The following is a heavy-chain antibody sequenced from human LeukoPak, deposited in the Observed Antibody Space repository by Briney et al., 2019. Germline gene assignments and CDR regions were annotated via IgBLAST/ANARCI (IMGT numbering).Heavy chain of an antibody. CDR3: SKAKVSVLTYLDWFPWD. CDR2: IDASGSNI. Sequence: ETLSLTCAVSGGSISSSNWWSWVRQPPGKGLEWVSVIDASGSNIESADSVKGRFTISRDNSKKILYLEMNRLRVEDTAVYYCSKAKVSVLTYLDWFPWDWGQGTLVTVSS. J-gene: IGHJ4*02. D-gene: IGHD3-9*01. CDR1: GGSISSSN. V-gene: IGHV3-23*05.